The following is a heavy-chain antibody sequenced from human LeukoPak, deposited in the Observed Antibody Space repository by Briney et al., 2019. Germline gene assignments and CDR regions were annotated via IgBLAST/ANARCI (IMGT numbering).Heavy chain of an antibody. CDR3: ARVRDDDRVAEAGKEDY. D-gene: IGHD6-19*01. CDR2: IIPIFGTA. CDR1: GGTFSSYA. Sequence: SVKVSCKASGGTFSSYAISWVRQAPGQGLEWMGGIIPIFGTANYAQKFQGRVTITADESTSTAYMELSGLRSEDTAVYYCARVRDDDRVAEAGKEDYWGQGTLVTVSS. V-gene: IGHV1-69*01. J-gene: IGHJ4*02.